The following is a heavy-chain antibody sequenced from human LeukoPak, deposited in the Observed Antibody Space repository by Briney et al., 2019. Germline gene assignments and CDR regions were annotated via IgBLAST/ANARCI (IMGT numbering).Heavy chain of an antibody. D-gene: IGHD3-16*01. J-gene: IGHJ5*02. CDR1: GFSFNTYS. V-gene: IGHV3-23*01. Sequence: GGSLRLSCTTSGFSFNTYSMSWVRQAPGKGLEWVSAINDDTPYYTDSVKGRFTISRDNSKNTLYLQLNSLRAEDTAVYYCAKDPPHLYDYVWGSYDTWGQGTLVTVSS. CDR3: AKDPPHLYDYVWGSYDT. CDR2: INDDTP.